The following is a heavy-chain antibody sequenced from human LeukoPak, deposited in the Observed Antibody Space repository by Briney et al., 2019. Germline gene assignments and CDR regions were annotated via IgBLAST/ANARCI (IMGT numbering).Heavy chain of an antibody. D-gene: IGHD3-3*01. V-gene: IGHV4-34*01. CDR1: GGSFSGDY. Sequence: SETLSLTCAVYGGSFSGDYWSWIRQPPGKGLEWIGEVADNGATNYDPSLRSRATISVDTSKKQFSLKLRPVTPGDKAVYFCANGVRSAYYFDPWSRGTLDSVSS. J-gene: IGHJ5*02. CDR3: ANGVRSAYYFDP. CDR2: VADNGAT.